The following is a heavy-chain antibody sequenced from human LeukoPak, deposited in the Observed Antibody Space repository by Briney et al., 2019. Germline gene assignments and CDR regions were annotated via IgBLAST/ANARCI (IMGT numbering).Heavy chain of an antibody. V-gene: IGHV4-38-2*02. D-gene: IGHD4-23*01. CDR2: IYHSGRT. CDR3: ARGALGATVVTPWPRQYNWFDP. Sequence: SETLSLTCTVSGYSISNGYYWGWMRQPPGKGLEWIGSIYHSGRTHYNPSLKSRVIISVDTSKNQFSLKLSSVTAADTAVYYCARGALGATVVTPWPRQYNWFDPWGQGTLVTVSS. CDR1: GYSISNGYY. J-gene: IGHJ5*02.